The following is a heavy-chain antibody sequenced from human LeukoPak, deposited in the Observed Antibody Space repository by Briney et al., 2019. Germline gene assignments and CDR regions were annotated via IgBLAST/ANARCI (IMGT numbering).Heavy chain of an antibody. CDR1: GGSFSGYY. D-gene: IGHD3-10*01. V-gene: IGHV4-34*01. CDR2: INHSGST. CDR3: ARGYGSGSYFVY. J-gene: IGHJ4*02. Sequence: SETLSLTCAVYGGSFSGYYWSWIRQPPGKGLEWIGEINHSGSTNYNPSLKSRVTISVDTSKNQFSLKLSSVTAADTAVYHCARGYGSGSYFVYWGQGTLVTVSS.